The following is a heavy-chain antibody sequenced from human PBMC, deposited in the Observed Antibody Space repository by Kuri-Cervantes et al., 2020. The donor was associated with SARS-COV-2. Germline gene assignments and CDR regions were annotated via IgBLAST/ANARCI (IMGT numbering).Heavy chain of an antibody. CDR1: GFTFSNAW. D-gene: IGHD2-2*02. Sequence: GESLKISCAASGFTFSNAWMSWVRQAPGKGLEWVANIKQDGSEKYYVDSVKGRFTISRDNAKNSLYLQMNSLRAEDTAVYYCARDSGPWRYCSSTSCYNYFDYWGQGTLVTVSS. CDR2: IKQDGSEK. CDR3: ARDSGPWRYCSSTSCYNYFDY. V-gene: IGHV3-7*01. J-gene: IGHJ4*02.